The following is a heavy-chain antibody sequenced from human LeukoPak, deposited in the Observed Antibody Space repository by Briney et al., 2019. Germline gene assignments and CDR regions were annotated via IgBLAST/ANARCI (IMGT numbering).Heavy chain of an antibody. CDR2: ISWNSGSV. J-gene: IGHJ4*02. Sequence: PGGSLRLSCAASGFMFEDYAMHWVRHVPGKGLEWFSGISWNSGSVGYTDSVKGRFTISRDNAKNSLYLQMNSLRAEDTALYYCAKDIRSYRGGSFDYWGQGTLVTVSS. D-gene: IGHD3-10*01. CDR1: GFMFEDYA. CDR3: AKDIRSYRGGSFDY. V-gene: IGHV3-9*01.